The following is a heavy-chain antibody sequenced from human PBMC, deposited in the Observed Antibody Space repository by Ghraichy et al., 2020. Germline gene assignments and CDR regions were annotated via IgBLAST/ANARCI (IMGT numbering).Heavy chain of an antibody. Sequence: GGSLRLSCAASGFTFSSYSMNWVRQAPGKGLEWVSYISSSSSTIYYADSVKGRFTISRDNAKNSLYLQMNSLRDEDTAVYYCARDAPPTYYYDSSGYLRTDAFDIWGQGTMVTVSS. CDR2: ISSSSSTI. D-gene: IGHD3-22*01. CDR3: ARDAPPTYYYDSSGYLRTDAFDI. V-gene: IGHV3-48*02. J-gene: IGHJ3*02. CDR1: GFTFSSYS.